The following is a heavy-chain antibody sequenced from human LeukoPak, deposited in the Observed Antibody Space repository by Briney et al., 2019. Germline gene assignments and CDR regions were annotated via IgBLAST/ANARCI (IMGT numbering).Heavy chain of an antibody. CDR3: ARGSLVHYYGSGSYRIRAGFDY. D-gene: IGHD3-10*01. Sequence: GGSLRLSCAASGFTFSNYWMHWVRQAPGKGLVWVSRINSDGSSTSYADSVKGRFTISRDNAKNTLYLQMNSLRAEDTAVYYCARGSLVHYYGSGSYRIRAGFDYWGQGTLVTVSS. J-gene: IGHJ4*02. V-gene: IGHV3-74*01. CDR2: INSDGSST. CDR1: GFTFSNYW.